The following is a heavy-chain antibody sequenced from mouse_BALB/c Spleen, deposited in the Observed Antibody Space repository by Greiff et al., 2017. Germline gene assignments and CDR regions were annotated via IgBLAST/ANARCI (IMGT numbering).Heavy chain of an antibody. J-gene: IGHJ4*01. CDR1: GFSLTSYG. V-gene: IGHV2-9*02. CDR2: IWAGGSS. D-gene: IGHD2-1*01. CDR3: ATCGYGNYPRAWDY. Sequence: VQLKESGPGLVAPSQSLSITCTVSGFSLTSYGVHWVRQPPGKGLEWLGVIWAGGSSNYNSALMSRLSISKDNSKSQVFLKMNSLQTDDTAMYYCATCGYGNYPRAWDYWGQGTSVTVSA.